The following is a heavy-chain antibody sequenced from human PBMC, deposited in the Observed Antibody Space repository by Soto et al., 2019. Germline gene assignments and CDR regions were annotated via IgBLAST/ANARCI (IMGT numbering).Heavy chain of an antibody. D-gene: IGHD6-19*01. CDR3: ASRPGYSSGWYVGSWFDP. V-gene: IGHV4-34*01. CDR1: GGSFSGYY. Sequence: QVQLQQWGAGLLKPSETLSLTCAVYGGSFSGYYWSWIRQPPGKGLEWIGEINHSGSTNYNPSLKSRVTISVDTSKNQFSLKLSSVTAADTAVYYCASRPGYSSGWYVGSWFDPWGQGTLVTVSS. J-gene: IGHJ5*02. CDR2: INHSGST.